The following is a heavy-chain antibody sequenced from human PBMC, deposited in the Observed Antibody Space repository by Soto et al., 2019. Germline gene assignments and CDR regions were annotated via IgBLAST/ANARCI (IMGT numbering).Heavy chain of an antibody. D-gene: IGHD6-19*01. CDR1: GYTFTSYA. V-gene: IGHV1-18*01. CDR2: ISGYSGKT. CDR3: ARDRYSSGSFDY. J-gene: IGHJ4*02. Sequence: QIQLVQSGAEVKKPGASVKVSCKTSGYTFTSYAISWVRQAPGQGLEWMGWISGYSGKTNYVETLQGRVTMTTDTSTGTVYMERRSLRSDDTAVYYCARDRYSSGSFDYWGQGTLVTVSS.